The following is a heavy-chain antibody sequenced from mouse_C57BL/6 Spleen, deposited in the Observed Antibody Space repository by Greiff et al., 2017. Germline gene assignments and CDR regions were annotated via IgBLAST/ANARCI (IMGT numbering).Heavy chain of an antibody. V-gene: IGHV1-72*01. J-gene: IGHJ1*03. CDR1: GYTFTSYW. Sequence: QVQLQQPGAELVKPGASVKLSCKASGYTFTSYWMHWVKQRPGRGLEWIGRIDPNSGGTKYNEKFKSKATLTVDKPSSPAYMQLSSLTAEDSAVYYCARPATVVAKYFDVGGTGTTVTVSS. D-gene: IGHD1-1*01. CDR2: IDPNSGGT. CDR3: ARPATVVAKYFDV.